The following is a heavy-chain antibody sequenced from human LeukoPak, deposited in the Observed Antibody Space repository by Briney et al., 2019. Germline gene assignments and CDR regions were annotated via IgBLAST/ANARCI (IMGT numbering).Heavy chain of an antibody. Sequence: PSETLSLTCAVYGGSFSGYYWSWIRQPPEKGLEWIGEINHSGSTNYNPSLKSRVTISVDTSKNQFSLKLSSVTAADTAVYYCARGRTYYGSGPSYYFDYWGQGTLVTVSS. D-gene: IGHD3-10*01. CDR2: INHSGST. CDR3: ARGRTYYGSGPSYYFDY. CDR1: GGSFSGYY. V-gene: IGHV4-34*01. J-gene: IGHJ4*02.